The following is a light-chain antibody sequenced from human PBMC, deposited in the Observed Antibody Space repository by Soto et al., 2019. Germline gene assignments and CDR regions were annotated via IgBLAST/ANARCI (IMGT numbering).Light chain of an antibody. Sequence: DIQLTQSPTFLSASVGDRVIITCRASRDMNNYLAWYQQTPGKAPKLLIYGAYTLQSGVPSRFSGSGSGTEFSPTISGLQLEDFATNYCKQLNGSPPIPFGKGTRVVIK. CDR3: KQLNGSPPIP. CDR2: GAY. J-gene: IGKJ5*01. CDR1: RDMNNY. V-gene: IGKV1-9*01.